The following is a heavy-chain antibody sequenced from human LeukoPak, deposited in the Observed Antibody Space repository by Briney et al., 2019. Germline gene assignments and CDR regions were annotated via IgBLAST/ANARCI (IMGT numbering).Heavy chain of an antibody. Sequence: GGSLRLSCAASGFTFSSYSMNWVRQAPGKGLEWVSSISSSSSYIYYADSVKGRFTISRDNAKNSLYLQMNSLRAEDTAVYYCTTLYQPGIAAAGTGDPWGQGTLVTVSS. J-gene: IGHJ5*02. CDR3: TTLYQPGIAAAGTGDP. D-gene: IGHD6-13*01. CDR2: ISSSSSYI. CDR1: GFTFSSYS. V-gene: IGHV3-21*01.